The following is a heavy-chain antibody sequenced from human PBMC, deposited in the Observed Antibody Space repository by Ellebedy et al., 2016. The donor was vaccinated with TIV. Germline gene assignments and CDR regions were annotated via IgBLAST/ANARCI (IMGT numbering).Heavy chain of an antibody. CDR2: IWYDGSNK. CDR1: GFTFSSYG. D-gene: IGHD3-10*01. CDR3: AREPMVRGVIRRGYAMDV. Sequence: GGSLRLXXAASGFTFSSYGMHWVRKAPGKGLEWVAVIWYDGSNKYYADSVKGRFTISRDNSKNTLYLQMNSLRAEDTAVYYCAREPMVRGVIRRGYAMDVWGQGTTVTVSS. J-gene: IGHJ6*02. V-gene: IGHV3-33*01.